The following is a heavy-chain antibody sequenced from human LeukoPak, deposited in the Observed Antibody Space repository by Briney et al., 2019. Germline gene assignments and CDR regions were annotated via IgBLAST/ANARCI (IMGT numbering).Heavy chain of an antibody. V-gene: IGHV3-74*01. J-gene: IGHJ4*02. CDR1: GFTFSTYW. D-gene: IGHD5/OR15-5a*01. CDR3: ARGERSVSTITY. Sequence: GGSLRLSCAASGFTFSTYWMTWVRQAPGKGLVWVSRIRGDGSPTNYADSVKGRFTISRDNAKNTLYLQMNSLGPEDTGVYYCARGERSVSTITYWGQGTLVTVSS. CDR2: IRGDGSPT.